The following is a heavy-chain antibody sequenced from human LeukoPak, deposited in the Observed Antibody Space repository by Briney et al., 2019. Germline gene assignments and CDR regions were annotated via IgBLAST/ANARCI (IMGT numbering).Heavy chain of an antibody. J-gene: IGHJ4*02. V-gene: IGHV4-31*03. CDR2: IYYSGHT. CDR3: ARQLSSVPPDS. D-gene: IGHD6-19*01. Sequence: SQTLSLTCTVSGVSITSGGYYWSWIRQHPGKGLEWIGYIYYSGHTYSTPSLKSRVTISLDTSKNQFSLKLSSVTAADTAEYYCARQLSSVPPDSWGQGTLVIVSS. CDR1: GVSITSGGYY.